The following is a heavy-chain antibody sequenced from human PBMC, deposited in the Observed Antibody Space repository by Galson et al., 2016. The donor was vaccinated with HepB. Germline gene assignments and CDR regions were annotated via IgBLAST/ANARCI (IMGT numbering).Heavy chain of an antibody. Sequence: SLRLSCAASGFLFDSYAMHWVRQAPGKGLEWVGRISYDGNDKYVIDSLKGRFTISRDNSMNTLYLRMNSLRAEDTAVYYCARDTTGTLTIVRGALDYWGQGILVTVSS. D-gene: IGHD3-10*01. CDR3: ARDTTGTLTIVRGALDY. J-gene: IGHJ4*02. V-gene: IGHV3-30*04. CDR2: ISYDGNDK. CDR1: GFLFDSYA.